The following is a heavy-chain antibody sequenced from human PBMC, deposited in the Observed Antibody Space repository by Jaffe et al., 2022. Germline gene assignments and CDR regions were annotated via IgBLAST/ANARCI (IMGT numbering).Heavy chain of an antibody. CDR2: IYHSGST. J-gene: IGHJ3*02. CDR1: GYSISSGYY. CDR3: ARHDHAFDI. Sequence: QVQLQESGPGLVKPSETLSLTCAVSGYSISSGYYWGWIRQPPGKGLEWIGSIYHSGSTYYNPSLKSRVTISVDTSKNQFSLKLSSVTAADTAVYYCARHDHAFDIWGQGTMVTVSS. V-gene: IGHV4-38-2*01.